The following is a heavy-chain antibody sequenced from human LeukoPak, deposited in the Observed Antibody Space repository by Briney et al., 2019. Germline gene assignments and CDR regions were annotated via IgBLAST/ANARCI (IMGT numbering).Heavy chain of an antibody. CDR2: ISSSGSTI. CDR1: GFTFSSYE. J-gene: IGHJ4*02. Sequence: PGGSLRLSCAASGFTFSSYEMNWVRQAPGKGLEWVSYISSSGSTIYYADSVKGRFTISRDNAKNSLYLQMNSLRAEDTAVYYCARPYCSSTSCFYYFDYWGQGTLVTVSS. CDR3: ARPYCSSTSCFYYFDY. D-gene: IGHD2-2*01. V-gene: IGHV3-48*03.